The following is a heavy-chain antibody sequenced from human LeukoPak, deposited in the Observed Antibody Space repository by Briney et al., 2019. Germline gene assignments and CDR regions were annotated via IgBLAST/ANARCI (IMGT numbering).Heavy chain of an antibody. Sequence: SVKVSCKASGGTFSSYAISWVRQAPGQGLEWMGRIIPILGIANYAQKFQGRVTITADESTSTAYMELSSLRSEDTAVYYCAIRGMDTAMDPYYYYYMDVWGKGTTVTVSS. CDR3: AIRGMDTAMDPYYYYYMDV. CDR2: IIPILGIA. V-gene: IGHV1-69*04. D-gene: IGHD5-18*01. J-gene: IGHJ6*03. CDR1: GGTFSSYA.